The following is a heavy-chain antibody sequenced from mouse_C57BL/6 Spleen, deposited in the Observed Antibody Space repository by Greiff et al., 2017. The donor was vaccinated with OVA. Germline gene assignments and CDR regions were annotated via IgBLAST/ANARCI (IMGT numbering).Heavy chain of an antibody. D-gene: IGHD1-1*01. V-gene: IGHV1-42*01. CDR3: ARWEVYGSDY. Sequence: VQLQQSGPELVKPGASVKISCKASGYSFTGYYMNWVKQSPEKSLEWIGEINPSTGGTTYNQKFKAKATLTVDKPSSTAYMQLSSLTSEDSAVYYCARWEVYGSDYWGQGTTLTVSS. CDR1: GYSFTGYY. J-gene: IGHJ2*01. CDR2: INPSTGGT.